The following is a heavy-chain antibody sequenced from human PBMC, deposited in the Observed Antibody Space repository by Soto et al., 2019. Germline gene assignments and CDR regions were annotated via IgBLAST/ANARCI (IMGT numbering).Heavy chain of an antibody. D-gene: IGHD4-17*01. Sequence: EVQLVESGGGLVQPGGSLTLSCVASGFTFSSHEMKWVRQAPGKGLAWVSYISVVGSTIYYADSVKGRFTISRDNAKNSLYLQMKSLRAEDTAVYYCARARDYDYHYSGMDVWGQGTTVTVSS. V-gene: IGHV3-48*03. CDR2: ISVVGSTI. CDR1: GFTFSSHE. CDR3: ARARDYDYHYSGMDV. J-gene: IGHJ6*02.